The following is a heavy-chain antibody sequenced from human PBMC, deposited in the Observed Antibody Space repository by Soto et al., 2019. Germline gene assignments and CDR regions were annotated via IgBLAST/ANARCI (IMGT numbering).Heavy chain of an antibody. J-gene: IGHJ6*02. Sequence: GGSLRLSCAASGFTFSSYGRHWVRQAPGKGLEWVAVISYDGSNKYYADSVKGRFTISRDNSKNTLYLQMNSLRAEDTAVYYCAKDLVGFLSSSIAAQITSFYYYGMDVWGQGTTVTVSS. CDR2: ISYDGSNK. V-gene: IGHV3-30*18. CDR1: GFTFSSYG. CDR3: AKDLVGFLSSSIAAQITSFYYYGMDV. D-gene: IGHD6-6*01.